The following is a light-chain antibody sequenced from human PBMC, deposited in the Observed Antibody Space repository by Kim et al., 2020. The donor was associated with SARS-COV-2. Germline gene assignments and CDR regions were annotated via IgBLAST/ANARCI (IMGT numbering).Light chain of an antibody. CDR3: QQSYSTPWT. CDR2: AIS. J-gene: IGKJ1*01. CDR1: QSISGY. V-gene: IGKV1-39*01. Sequence: ASVGDRVTITCRASQSISGYLNWYQHQPGKAPKLLLYAISSLQSGVPSRFSGGGSGADFTLTITSLQPEDFATYYCQQSYSTPWTFGQGTKVDIK.